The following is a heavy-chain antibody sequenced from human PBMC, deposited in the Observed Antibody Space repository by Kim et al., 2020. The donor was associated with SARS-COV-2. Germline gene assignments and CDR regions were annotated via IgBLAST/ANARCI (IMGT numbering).Heavy chain of an antibody. CDR3: AKGRENIVVVPAAFDY. V-gene: IGHV3-23*03. Sequence: GGSLRLSCAASGFTFSSYAMSWVRQAPGKGLEWVSVIYSGGSSTYYADSVKGRFTISRDNSKNTLYLQMNSLRAEDTAVYYCAKGRENIVVVPAAFDYWGQGTLVTVSS. D-gene: IGHD2-2*01. CDR1: GFTFSSYA. CDR2: IYSGGSST. J-gene: IGHJ4*02.